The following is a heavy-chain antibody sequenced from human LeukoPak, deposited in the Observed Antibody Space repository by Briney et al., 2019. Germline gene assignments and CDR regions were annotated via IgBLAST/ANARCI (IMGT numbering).Heavy chain of an antibody. CDR1: GFTFSSYA. CDR3: AKASGSSSYYVNY. J-gene: IGHJ4*02. D-gene: IGHD2-2*01. CDR2: ISGSGGST. Sequence: GGSLRLSCAASGFTFSSYAMSWVRQAPGKGLEWVSAISGSGGSTYYADSVKGRFTISRDNSKNTLYPQMNSLRTEDTAVYYCAKASGSSSYYVNYWGQGTLVTVSS. V-gene: IGHV3-23*01.